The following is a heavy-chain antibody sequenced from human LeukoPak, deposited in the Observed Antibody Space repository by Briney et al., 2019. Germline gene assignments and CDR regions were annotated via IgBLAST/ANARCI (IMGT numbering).Heavy chain of an antibody. J-gene: IGHJ4*02. D-gene: IGHD1-7*01. V-gene: IGHV3-20*04. CDR1: GFTFDDYG. CDR3: ARDGALNWNYVHDY. Sequence: RPGGSLRLSCAASGFTFDDYGMSWVRQAPGKGLEWVSGINWNGGSTGYADSVKGRFTISRDNAKNSLYLQMNSLRAEDTAVYYCARDGALNWNYVHDYWGQGTLVTVSS. CDR2: INWNGGST.